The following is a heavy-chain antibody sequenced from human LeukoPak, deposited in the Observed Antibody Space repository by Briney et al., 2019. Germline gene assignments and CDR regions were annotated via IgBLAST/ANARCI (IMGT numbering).Heavy chain of an antibody. Sequence: GGSLRLSCAASGFTFSSYAMHWVRQAPGKGLEWVATISFDGGNKYYADSVKGRFTISRDNSKNTLYLQMNSLRAEDTAVYYCAKRFYDIVTGGVYAFDVWGQGTMVTVSS. J-gene: IGHJ3*01. CDR3: AKRFYDIVTGGVYAFDV. CDR1: GFTFSSYA. V-gene: IGHV3-30*04. D-gene: IGHD3-9*01. CDR2: ISFDGGNK.